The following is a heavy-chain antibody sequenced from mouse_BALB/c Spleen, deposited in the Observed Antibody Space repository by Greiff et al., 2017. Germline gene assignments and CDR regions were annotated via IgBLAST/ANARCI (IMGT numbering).Heavy chain of an antibody. CDR2: ISYSGST. Sequence: EVQLQESGPGLVKPSQSLSLTCTVTGYSITSDYAWNWIRQYPGNKLEWMGYISYSGSTSYNPSLKSRISITRDTSKNQFFLQLNSVTTEDTATYYCARGDGNWSGYAMDYWGQGTSVTVSS. D-gene: IGHD2-1*01. V-gene: IGHV3-2*02. CDR3: ARGDGNWSGYAMDY. J-gene: IGHJ4*01. CDR1: GYSITSDYA.